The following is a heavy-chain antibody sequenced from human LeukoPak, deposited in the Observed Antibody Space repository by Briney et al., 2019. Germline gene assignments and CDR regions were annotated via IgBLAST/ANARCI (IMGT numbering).Heavy chain of an antibody. D-gene: IGHD3-10*01. J-gene: IGHJ4*02. CDR3: ARSEHNSGSYYFDS. V-gene: IGHV4-34*01. CDR2: INHSGST. CDR1: GGSISSGGYF. Sequence: SETLSLTCAVSGGSISSGGYFWNWIRQPPGKGLEWIGEINHSGSTKFSPSLKSRVTISRDMSKNQFSLKLISVTAADTAVYYCARSEHNSGSYYFDSWGQGTLVTVSS.